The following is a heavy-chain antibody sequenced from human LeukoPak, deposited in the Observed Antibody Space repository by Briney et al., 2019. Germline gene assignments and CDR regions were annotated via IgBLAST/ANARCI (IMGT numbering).Heavy chain of an antibody. CDR1: GFTFSNYW. V-gene: IGHV3-7*05. J-gene: IGHJ4*02. CDR2: IKHDGSEK. CDR3: ARDESYSSDY. Sequence: RGSPRLSCAASGFTFSNYWMSWVRQAPGKGLGWVANIKHDGSEKYYVDSVKGRFTISRDNAKNSLYLQMNRLRAEDTAVYYCARDESYSSDYWGQGTLVTVSS. D-gene: IGHD6-13*01.